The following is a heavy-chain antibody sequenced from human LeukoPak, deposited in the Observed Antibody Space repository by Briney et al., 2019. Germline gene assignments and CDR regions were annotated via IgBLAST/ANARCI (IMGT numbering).Heavy chain of an antibody. Sequence: KPSETLSLTCTVSGGSFSSYHWNWVRQPPGQGLEWIGYIYNTGTTSYNPSLRSRVTISVDTSKNQFSLKLSSVTAADTAVYYCARQGNYYDSSGSTPFDYWGQGALLTVSS. V-gene: IGHV4-59*08. J-gene: IGHJ4*02. CDR3: ARQGNYYDSSGSTPFDY. D-gene: IGHD3-22*01. CDR1: GGSFSSYH. CDR2: IYNTGTT.